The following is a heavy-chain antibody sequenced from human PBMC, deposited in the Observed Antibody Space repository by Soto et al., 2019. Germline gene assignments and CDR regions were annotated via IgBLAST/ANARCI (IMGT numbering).Heavy chain of an antibody. D-gene: IGHD6-6*01. Sequence: QVQLVQSGAEVKKPGSSVKVSCKASGGTFSSYTISWVRQAPGQGLEWMGRIIPILGIANYAQKFQGRVTITADKSTSTAYMELSSLRSEDTAVYYCARDRPKLAARQYDYYYYYMDVWGKGTTVTVSS. V-gene: IGHV1-69*08. J-gene: IGHJ6*03. CDR3: ARDRPKLAARQYDYYYYYMDV. CDR1: GGTFSSYT. CDR2: IIPILGIA.